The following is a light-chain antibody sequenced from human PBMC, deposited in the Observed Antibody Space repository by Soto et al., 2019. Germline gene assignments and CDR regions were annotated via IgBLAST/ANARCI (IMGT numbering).Light chain of an antibody. CDR1: SSDVGSYNL. V-gene: IGLV2-23*01. Sequence: QSALTQPASVSGSPGQSITISCTGTSSDVGSYNLVSWYQQHPGKAPKLMIYEGNRRPSGVSNRFSGSKSGNTASLTISGLQAEDEADYYCSSYAGSGTFVFGSGTKVTAL. J-gene: IGLJ1*01. CDR2: EGN. CDR3: SSYAGSGTFV.